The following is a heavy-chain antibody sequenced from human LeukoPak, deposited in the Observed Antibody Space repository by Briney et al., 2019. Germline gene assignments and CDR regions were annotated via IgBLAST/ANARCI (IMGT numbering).Heavy chain of an antibody. D-gene: IGHD3-22*01. CDR2: ISAYNGNT. J-gene: IGHJ4*02. V-gene: IGHV1-18*01. CDR3: ARVRGYYDSSGPRYY. CDR1: GYTFTSYG. Sequence: ASVKLCFTASGYTFTSYGISWVRQAPGQGLEWMGWISAYNGNTNYAQKLQGRVTMTTDTSTSTAYMELRSLRSDDTAVYYCARVRGYYDSSGPRYYWGQGTLVTVSS.